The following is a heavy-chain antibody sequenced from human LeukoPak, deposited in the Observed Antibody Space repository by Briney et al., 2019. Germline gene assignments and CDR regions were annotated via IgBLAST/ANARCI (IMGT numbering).Heavy chain of an antibody. CDR1: GGAIISHY. CDR2: IYYSGST. V-gene: IGHV4-59*11. J-gene: IGHJ4*02. Sequence: SETLSLTCSVSGGAIISHYWSWIRQPPGKGLEWIGYIYYSGSTNYNPSLKSRVTISVDTSKNQFSLKLSSVTAADTAVYYCARGIAVAGTLFDYWGQGTLVTVSS. D-gene: IGHD6-19*01. CDR3: ARGIAVAGTLFDY.